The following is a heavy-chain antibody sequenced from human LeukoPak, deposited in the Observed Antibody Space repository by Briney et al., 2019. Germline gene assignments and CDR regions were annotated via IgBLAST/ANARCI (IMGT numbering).Heavy chain of an antibody. J-gene: IGHJ4*02. V-gene: IGHV3-23*01. CDR2: ISGTIGDT. D-gene: IGHD3-10*01. Sequence: GGSLRLSCVGSGFTFSHYAMAWVRQAPGKGLEWVSTISGTIGDTYYADSVKGRFTISRDNSKDTLSLQMSSLRAEDTAEYFCVRLFRGVRGYFDYWGQGTLVDVSS. CDR3: VRLFRGVRGYFDY. CDR1: GFTFSHYA.